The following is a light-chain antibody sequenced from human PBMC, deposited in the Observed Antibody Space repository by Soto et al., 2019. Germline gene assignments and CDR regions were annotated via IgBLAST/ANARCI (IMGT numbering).Light chain of an antibody. J-gene: IGLJ1*01. Sequence: QSALTQPPSAYGFPGQSVTISCPGTSSDVGGYNYVSWYQHHPGKAPKLIIHEVNVRPSGVPNRFSGSKSGNTASLTVSGLQADDEADYYCSSYAGSYNYVFGTGTKVTV. CDR3: SSYAGSYNYV. V-gene: IGLV2-8*01. CDR2: EVN. CDR1: SSDVGGYNY.